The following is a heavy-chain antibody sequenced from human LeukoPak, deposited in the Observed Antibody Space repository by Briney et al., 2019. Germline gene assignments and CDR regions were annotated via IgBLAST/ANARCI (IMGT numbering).Heavy chain of an antibody. Sequence: PGGSLRLSCAASGFTVSSNYMSWVRQAPGKGLEWVSVIYSGGSTYYADSVKGRFTISRDNSKNTLYLQMNSPRAEDTAVYYCARAHDSGAFDIWGQGTMVTVSS. CDR1: GFTVSSNY. D-gene: IGHD3-22*01. CDR2: IYSGGST. CDR3: ARAHDSGAFDI. J-gene: IGHJ3*02. V-gene: IGHV3-66*02.